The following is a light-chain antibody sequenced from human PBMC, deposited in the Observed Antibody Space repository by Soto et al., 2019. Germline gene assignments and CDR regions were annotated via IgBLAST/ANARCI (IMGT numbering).Light chain of an antibody. CDR1: QSVTSSY. J-gene: IGKJ1*01. CDR2: CAP. Sequence: ELVLTQSPGTLSFSPGERATLSCRASQSVTSSYLAWYQQKPGQAPRLLIYCAPTRATGIPARFSGSGSGTEFTLTISSLQSEDFAVYFCQQYNNWPPWTFGQGTKVDI. CDR3: QQYNNWPPWT. V-gene: IGKV3-15*01.